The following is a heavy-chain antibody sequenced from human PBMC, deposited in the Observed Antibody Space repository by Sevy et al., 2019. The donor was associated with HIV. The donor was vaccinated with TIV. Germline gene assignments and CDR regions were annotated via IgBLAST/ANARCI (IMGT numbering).Heavy chain of an antibody. Sequence: GGSLRLSCGASGFIFSNNAMNWVRQAPGKGPEWVSGVESGGSTYYADYGKGGFTISRDNSKNMLFLQMRSLRAEDTAIYYCATGDTAMITDLDYWGLGTLVTVSS. D-gene: IGHD5-18*01. CDR2: VESGGST. CDR1: GFIFSNNA. CDR3: ATGDTAMITDLDY. V-gene: IGHV3-23*01. J-gene: IGHJ4*02.